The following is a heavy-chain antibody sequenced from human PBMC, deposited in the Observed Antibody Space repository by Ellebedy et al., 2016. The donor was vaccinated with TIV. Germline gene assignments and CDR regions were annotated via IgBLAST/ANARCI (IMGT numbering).Heavy chain of an antibody. CDR1: GGTFSSYA. V-gene: IGHV1-46*01. Sequence: ASVKVSCXASGGTFSSYAISWVRQAPGQGLEWMGIINPSGGSTSYAQKFQGRVTMTRDTSTSTVYMELSSLRSEDTAVYYCARERLHDFKYYYYYGMDVWGQGTTVTVSS. D-gene: IGHD3-3*01. J-gene: IGHJ6*02. CDR3: ARERLHDFKYYYYYGMDV. CDR2: INPSGGST.